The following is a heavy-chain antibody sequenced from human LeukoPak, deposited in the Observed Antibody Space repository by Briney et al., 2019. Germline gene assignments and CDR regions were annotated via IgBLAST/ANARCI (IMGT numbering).Heavy chain of an antibody. CDR1: GGSISSSGYY. Sequence: SETLSLTCTVSGGSISSSGYYWGWIRQPPGKGLEWIGSIYYSGSTYYNPSLKSRVTISVDTSKNQFSLKLSSVTAAGTAVYYCARHSRAVLRFLAWFDPWGQGTLVTVSS. CDR3: ARHSRAVLRFLAWFDP. D-gene: IGHD3-3*01. V-gene: IGHV4-39*01. CDR2: IYYSGST. J-gene: IGHJ5*02.